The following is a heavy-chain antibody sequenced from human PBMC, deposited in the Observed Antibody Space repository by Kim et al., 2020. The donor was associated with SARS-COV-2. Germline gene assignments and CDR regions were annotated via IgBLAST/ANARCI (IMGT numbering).Heavy chain of an antibody. D-gene: IGHD3-22*01. J-gene: IGHJ4*02. V-gene: IGHV4-59*01. CDR3: ARSSGYYWEFDY. Sequence: SETLSLTCTVSGGSISSYYWSWIRQPPGKGLEWIGYIYYSGSTNYNPSLKSRVTISVDTSKNQFSLKLSSVTAADTAAYYCARSSGYYWEFDYWGQGTLVTVSS. CDR2: IYYSGST. CDR1: GGSISSYY.